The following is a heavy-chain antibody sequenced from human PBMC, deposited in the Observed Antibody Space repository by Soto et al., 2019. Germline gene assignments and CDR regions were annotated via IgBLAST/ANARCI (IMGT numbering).Heavy chain of an antibody. J-gene: IGHJ5*02. CDR2: IYYSWST. Sequence: PSETLSLTCTVSGGSISSGDYYLSWIRQPPGKGLEWIGYIYYSWSTDYNPSLKSRVTISVDTSKNQFSLKLSSVTAEDTAVYYGARAGHRSRSTWLHWFGPWGQGTLVTVSS. CDR3: ARAGHRSRSTWLHWFGP. CDR1: GGSISSGDYY. D-gene: IGHD6-19*01. V-gene: IGHV4-30-4*02.